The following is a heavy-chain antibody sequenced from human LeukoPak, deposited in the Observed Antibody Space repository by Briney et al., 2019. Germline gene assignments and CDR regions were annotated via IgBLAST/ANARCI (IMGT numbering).Heavy chain of an antibody. D-gene: IGHD2-15*01. CDR1: GGSISSYY. V-gene: IGHV4-4*07. J-gene: IGHJ3*02. Sequence: SETLSLTCTVSGGSISSYYWSWIRQPAGKGLEWIGRIYTSGSTNYNPSLKSRVTISVDTSKNQFSLKLSSVTAADTAVYYCARANPLGYCSGGSCLDAFDIWGQGTMVTVSS. CDR3: ARANPLGYCSGGSCLDAFDI. CDR2: IYTSGST.